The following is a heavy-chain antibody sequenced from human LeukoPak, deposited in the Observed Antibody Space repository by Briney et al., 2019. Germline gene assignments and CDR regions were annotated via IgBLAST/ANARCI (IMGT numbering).Heavy chain of an antibody. Sequence: SETLSLTCAVYGGSFSGYYWSWIRQPPGKGLEWIGEINHSGSTNYNPSLKSRVTISVDTSKNQFSLKLSSVTAADTAVYYCAREYYDILTGCYGFDYWGQGTLVTVSS. V-gene: IGHV4-34*01. CDR1: GGSFSGYY. CDR3: AREYYDILTGCYGFDY. J-gene: IGHJ4*02. D-gene: IGHD3-9*01. CDR2: INHSGST.